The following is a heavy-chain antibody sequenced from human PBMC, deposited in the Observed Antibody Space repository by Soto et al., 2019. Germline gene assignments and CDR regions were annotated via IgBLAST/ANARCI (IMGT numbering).Heavy chain of an antibody. V-gene: IGHV3-48*02. CDR1: GFTFSSYS. J-gene: IGHJ3*02. Sequence: GGSLRLSCAASGFTFSSYSMNWVRQAPGKGLEWVSYISSSSSTIYYADSVKGRFTISRDNAKNSLYLQMNSLRDEDTAVYYCARDREEWLLYNDAFDIWGQGTMVTVSS. D-gene: IGHD3-3*01. CDR2: ISSSSSTI. CDR3: ARDREEWLLYNDAFDI.